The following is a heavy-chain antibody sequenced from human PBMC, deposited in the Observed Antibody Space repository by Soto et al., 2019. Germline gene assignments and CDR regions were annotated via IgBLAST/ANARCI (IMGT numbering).Heavy chain of an antibody. CDR3: ARDPRPLYKFDF. CDR2: INPNSGDT. CDR1: GYTFSAYY. V-gene: IGHV1-2*02. Sequence: ASVKVSCKASGYTFSAYYIHWVRQAPGQGLEWVGRINPNSGDTTYTQKFEGRVTMTRDTSISTAYLELSGLRSDDTAIYYCARDPRPLYKFDFWGPGTLVTVSX. J-gene: IGHJ4*02. D-gene: IGHD6-6*01.